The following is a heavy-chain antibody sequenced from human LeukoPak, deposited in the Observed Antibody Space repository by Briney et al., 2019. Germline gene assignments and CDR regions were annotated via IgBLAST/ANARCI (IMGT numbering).Heavy chain of an antibody. CDR1: GGSISSGSYY. V-gene: IGHV4-39*02. CDR2: MYYNGNT. J-gene: IGHJ3*02. Sequence: PSETLSLTCTVSGGSISSGSYYWGWIRQPPGKGLEWIWSMYYNGNTYYNPSLKSRVTISVDTSKNHFSLRLSSVTAADTAVYHCATIAPGTHAFDMWGQGTTVTVSP. D-gene: IGHD2-21*01. CDR3: ATIAPGTHAFDM.